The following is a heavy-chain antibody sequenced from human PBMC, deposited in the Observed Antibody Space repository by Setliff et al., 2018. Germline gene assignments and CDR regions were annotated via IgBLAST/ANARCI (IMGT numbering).Heavy chain of an antibody. J-gene: IGHJ4*01. Sequence: ASVKVSCKASGYIFTRYRITWVRQSPGQGLEWMGWISTRNDDTGYAQKFKGRVTLTTDTSTNTAYMELRSLRSDDTAVYYCARRSGDRGMTTGWPDDFDYWGRGTRVTVS. CDR2: ISTRNDDT. CDR3: ARRSGDRGMTTGWPDDFDY. V-gene: IGHV1-18*01. CDR1: GYIFTRYR. D-gene: IGHD4-17*01.